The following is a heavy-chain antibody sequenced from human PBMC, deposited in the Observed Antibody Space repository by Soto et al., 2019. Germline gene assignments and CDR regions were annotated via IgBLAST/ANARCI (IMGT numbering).Heavy chain of an antibody. CDR2: IIPIFGTA. CDR3: AREDYYGSGSYYKRDYYYGMDV. Sequence: SVKFSCKDSGGTLSSYAISWVRQAHGQGLEWMGGIIPIFGTANYAQKFQGRVTITADESTSTAYMELSSLRSEDTAVYYCAREDYYGSGSYYKRDYYYGMDVWGQGTTVTVSS. V-gene: IGHV1-69*13. J-gene: IGHJ6*02. CDR1: GGTLSSYA. D-gene: IGHD3-10*01.